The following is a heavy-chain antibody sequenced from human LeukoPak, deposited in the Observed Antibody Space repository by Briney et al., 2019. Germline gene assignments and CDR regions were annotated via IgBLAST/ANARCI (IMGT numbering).Heavy chain of an antibody. CDR3: GRDRRWLQSLFDC. D-gene: IGHD5-24*01. CDR2: IIPILDIA. V-gene: IGHV1-69*04. J-gene: IGHJ4*02. CDR1: VGTFSSYA. Sequence: TVKLSCKPSVGTFSSYAISWVRQAPGQGLEWMGRIIPILDIANYAQKFQGRVTITADKSTSTAYMGLSSLRSEDTAVYYCGRDRRWLQSLFDCWGQGTLVTVSS.